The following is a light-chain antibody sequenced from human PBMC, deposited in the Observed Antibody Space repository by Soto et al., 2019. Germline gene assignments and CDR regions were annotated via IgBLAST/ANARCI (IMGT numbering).Light chain of an antibody. J-gene: IGKJ4*01. CDR3: QQYDSSPLS. CDR2: GAS. V-gene: IGKV3-20*01. Sequence: EIVLTQSPGTLSLSPAERATLSCRASQSGSSRFLAWYQQKPGQAPSLLIYGASSRATGIPDRFSGSGSGTDFTRTISRLEPEDSAVYYCQQYDSSPLSYGGGNKVEIK. CDR1: QSGSSRF.